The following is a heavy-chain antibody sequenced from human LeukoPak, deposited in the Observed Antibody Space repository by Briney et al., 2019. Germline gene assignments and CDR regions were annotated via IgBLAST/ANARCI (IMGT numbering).Heavy chain of an antibody. Sequence: PSETLSLTCIVSGGSISSGGYYWSWIRQHPGKGLEWIGYIYYSGSTYYNPSLKSRVTISVDTSKNQFSLKLSSVTAADTAVYYCARRPRSYSSSWIDYWGQGTLVTVSS. V-gene: IGHV4-31*03. CDR3: ARRPRSYSSSWIDY. J-gene: IGHJ4*02. D-gene: IGHD6-13*01. CDR1: GGSISSGGYY. CDR2: IYYSGST.